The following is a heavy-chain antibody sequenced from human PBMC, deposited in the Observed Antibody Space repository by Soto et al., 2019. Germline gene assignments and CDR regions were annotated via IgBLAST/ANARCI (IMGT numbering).Heavy chain of an antibody. V-gene: IGHV4-31*03. Sequence: SETLSLTCTVSGGSISSGGYYWTWIRQHPGKGLEWIGYIYYSGSTYYNPSLKSRVTISVDTSKNQFSLKLSSVTAADTAVYYCARGKPDYVTFDYWGQGTLVIVSS. CDR3: ARGKPDYVTFDY. CDR2: IYYSGST. CDR1: GGSISSGGYY. D-gene: IGHD4-17*01. J-gene: IGHJ4*02.